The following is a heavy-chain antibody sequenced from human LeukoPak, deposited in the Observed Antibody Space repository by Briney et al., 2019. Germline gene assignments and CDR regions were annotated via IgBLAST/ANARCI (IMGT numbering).Heavy chain of an antibody. D-gene: IGHD6-13*01. CDR2: ISYDGNDK. V-gene: IGHV3-30*04. J-gene: IGHJ4*02. CDR3: AKGNGSSWYSDY. Sequence: PGGSLRLSCAASGFTFSSYAMHWVRQAPGKGLEWVAVISYDGNDKYYADSVKARFTISRDNSKNTLYLQMNSLRAEDTAVYYCAKGNGSSWYSDYWGQGTLVTVSS. CDR1: GFTFSSYA.